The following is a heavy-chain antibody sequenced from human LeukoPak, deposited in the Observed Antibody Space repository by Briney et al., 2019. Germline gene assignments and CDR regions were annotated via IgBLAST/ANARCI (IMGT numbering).Heavy chain of an antibody. CDR1: GYSFTNYW. V-gene: IGHV5-51*01. CDR2: INPGDSHT. CDR3: ARWPQGGCSSTSCWDGWFDP. J-gene: IGHJ5*02. Sequence: PGESLKISCKGSGYSFTNYWIGWVRQMPGKGLEWMGIINPGDSHTRYSPSFQGQVTISADESISTAYLQWSSLKASDTAMYYSARWPQGGCSSTSCWDGWFDPWGQGTLVTVSS. D-gene: IGHD2-2*01.